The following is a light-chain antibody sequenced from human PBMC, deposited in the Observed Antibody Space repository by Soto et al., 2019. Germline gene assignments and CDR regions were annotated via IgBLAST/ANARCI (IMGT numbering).Light chain of an antibody. CDR2: DAS. V-gene: IGKV1-5*01. CDR1: QSISDW. J-gene: IGKJ4*01. CDR3: QQYNSSPLT. Sequence: DIQMTQSPSTLSASVGDRVTLTCRANQSISDWLAWYQQKPGKAPKLLIYDASNLESGVPSRFSGSGSGTEFTLTFSSLQPDDFATYYCQQYNSSPLTFGGGNKMEIK.